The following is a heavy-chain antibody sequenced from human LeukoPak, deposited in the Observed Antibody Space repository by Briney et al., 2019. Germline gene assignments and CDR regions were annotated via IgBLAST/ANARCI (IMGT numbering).Heavy chain of an antibody. CDR2: ISGSGDST. V-gene: IGHV3-23*01. CDR1: GFTFSIYS. D-gene: IGHD2-8*02. J-gene: IGHJ6*02. Sequence: GGSLRLSCAASGFTFSIYSINWVRQAPGKGLEWVSGISGSGDSTYYADSVKGRFTISRDNSKNTMYLQMNSLRVEDTAVYYCAKYGAYWFPDVWGQGTTVTVSS. CDR3: AKYGAYWFPDV.